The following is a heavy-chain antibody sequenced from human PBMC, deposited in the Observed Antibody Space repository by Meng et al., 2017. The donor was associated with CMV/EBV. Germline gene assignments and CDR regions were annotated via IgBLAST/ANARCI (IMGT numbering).Heavy chain of an antibody. CDR1: VGTFRSYA. CDR3: ASTNRPPGAEEDAFDI. J-gene: IGHJ3*02. CDR2: IIPILGIA. V-gene: IGHV1-69*10. Sequence: SVTVSCQASVGTFRSYAISWVQQAPGQGLEWMGGIIPILGIANYAQKFQGRVTITADKSTSTAYMELSSLRSEDTAVYYCASTNRPPGAEEDAFDIWGQGTMVTVSS. D-gene: IGHD1-26*01.